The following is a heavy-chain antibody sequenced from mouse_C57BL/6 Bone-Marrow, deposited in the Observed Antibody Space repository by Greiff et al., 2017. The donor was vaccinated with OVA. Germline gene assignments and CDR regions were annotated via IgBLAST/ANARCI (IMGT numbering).Heavy chain of an antibody. CDR2: IDPSDSYT. J-gene: IGHJ3*01. CDR3: ASAVFAY. CDR1: GYTFTSYW. V-gene: IGHV1-50*01. Sequence: QVQLQQPGAELVKPGASVKLSCKASGYTFTSYWMQWVKKRPGQGLEWIGKIDPSDSYTNYNQKFKGKATLTVDTSSSTAYMQLSSLTSEDSAVYYCASAVFAYWGQGTLVTVSA.